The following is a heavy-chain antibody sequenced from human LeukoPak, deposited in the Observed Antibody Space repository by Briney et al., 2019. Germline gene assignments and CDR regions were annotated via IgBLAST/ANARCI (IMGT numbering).Heavy chain of an antibody. J-gene: IGHJ4*02. CDR3: ARGLSLGHFDY. CDR1: GGTFSSYA. Sequence: SVKVSCKASGGTFSSYAISWVRQAPGQGLEWMGRIIPILGIANYAQKFQGRVTITADKSTSTAYMELSSLRSEDTAVYYCARGLSLGHFDYWGQGTLVTVSS. V-gene: IGHV1-69*04. CDR2: IIPILGIA.